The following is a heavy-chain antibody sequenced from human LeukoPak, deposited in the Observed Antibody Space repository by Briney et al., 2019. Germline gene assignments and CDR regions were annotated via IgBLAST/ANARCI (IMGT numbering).Heavy chain of an antibody. D-gene: IGHD2-15*01. V-gene: IGHV4-4*07. CDR3: ARDRSGGSCYPAGYYGMDV. J-gene: IGHJ6*02. Sequence: PSETLSLTCTVSGGSISSYYWSWIRQPAGKGLEWIGRIYTSGSTNYNPSLKSRVTMSVDTSKNQLSLKLSSVTAADTAVYYCARDRSGGSCYPAGYYGMDVWGQGTTVTVSS. CDR1: GGSISSYY. CDR2: IYTSGST.